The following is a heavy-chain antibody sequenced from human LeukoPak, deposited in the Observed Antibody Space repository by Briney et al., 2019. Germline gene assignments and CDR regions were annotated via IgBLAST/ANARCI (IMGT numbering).Heavy chain of an antibody. V-gene: IGHV3-23*01. CDR3: ATGPRSGSFQF. D-gene: IGHD3-10*01. CDR1: GITFGSLA. Sequence: SGGSLRLSCAVSGITFGSLAKSWVRQTPEKGLEWLEFISAYGAVTYYAPSENGRSTISRDNSSNTLYLQINSLRVDYTAIYYCATGPRSGSFQFGGRGTQDIVSS. CDR2: ISAYGAVT. J-gene: IGHJ4*02.